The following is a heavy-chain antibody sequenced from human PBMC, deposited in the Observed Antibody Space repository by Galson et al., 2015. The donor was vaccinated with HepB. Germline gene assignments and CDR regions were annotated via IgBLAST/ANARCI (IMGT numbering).Heavy chain of an antibody. D-gene: IGHD3-16*01. CDR1: GFTFSSYG. J-gene: IGHJ4*02. CDR2: ISYDGSNK. Sequence: SLRLSCAASGFTFSSYGMHWVRQAPGKGLEWVAVISYDGSNKYYADSVKGRFTISRDNSKNTLYLQMNSLRAEDTAVYYCAKGWGSGGGALDYWGQGTLVTVSS. CDR3: AKGWGSGGGALDY. V-gene: IGHV3-30*18.